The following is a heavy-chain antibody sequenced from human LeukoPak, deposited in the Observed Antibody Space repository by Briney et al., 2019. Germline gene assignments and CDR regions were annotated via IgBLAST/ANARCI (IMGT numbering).Heavy chain of an antibody. CDR2: IYYSGST. J-gene: IGHJ4*02. CDR3: ARHAGGWYWYYFDY. V-gene: IGHV4-39*01. Sequence: PSETLSLPCTVSGGSISSSSYYWGWIRQPPGKGLEWIGSIYYSGSTYYNPSLKSRVTISVDTSKNHFSLKLSSVTAADTAVYYCARHAGGWYWYYFDYWGQGTLVTVSS. D-gene: IGHD6-19*01. CDR1: GGSISSSSYY.